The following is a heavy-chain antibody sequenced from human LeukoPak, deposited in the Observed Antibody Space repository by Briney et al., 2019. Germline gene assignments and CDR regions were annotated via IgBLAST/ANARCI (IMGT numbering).Heavy chain of an antibody. CDR1: GYTFTSYD. CDR3: ARKKVFGVVYYYYGMDV. J-gene: IGHJ6*02. Sequence: VSVKVSCKASGYTFTSYDINWVRQATGQGLEWMGWMNPNSGNTGYAQKFQGRVTMTRNTSISTAYMELSSLRSEDTAVYYCARKKVFGVVYYYYGMDVWGQGTTVTVSS. CDR2: MNPNSGNT. V-gene: IGHV1-8*01. D-gene: IGHD3-3*01.